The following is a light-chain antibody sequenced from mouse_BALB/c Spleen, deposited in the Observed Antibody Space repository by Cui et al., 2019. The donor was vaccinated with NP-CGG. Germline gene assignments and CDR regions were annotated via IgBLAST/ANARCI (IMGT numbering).Light chain of an antibody. Sequence: QAVVTQESALTTSPGETVTLTCRSSTGAVTTSNYANWVQEKPDHLFTGLIGGTNNRAPGAPARFSGSLIGDKAALTITGAQTEDEAIYFCALWYSNHWVVGGGTKLTVL. V-gene: IGLV1*01. CDR3: ALWYSNHWV. CDR2: GTN. CDR1: TGAVTTSNY. J-gene: IGLJ1*01.